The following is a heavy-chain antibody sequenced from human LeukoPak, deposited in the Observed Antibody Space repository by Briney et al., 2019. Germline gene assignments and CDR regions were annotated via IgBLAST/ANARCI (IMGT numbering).Heavy chain of an antibody. CDR1: GGSISDYY. D-gene: IGHD2-2*01. Sequence: SETLSLTCTVSGGSISDYYRGWIRQPPGKGLEWIGYFYNSGSSTYNPSLKSRVTISVDTSKNQLSLKLNSVTAADTAVYYCARSKAHLSTSWYGTWFDPWGQGTLVTVSS. J-gene: IGHJ5*02. CDR3: ARSKAHLSTSWYGTWFDP. CDR2: FYNSGSS. V-gene: IGHV4-59*08.